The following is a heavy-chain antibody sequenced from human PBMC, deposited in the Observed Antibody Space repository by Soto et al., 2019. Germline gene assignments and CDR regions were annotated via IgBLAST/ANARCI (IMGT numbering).Heavy chain of an antibody. V-gene: IGHV4-31*03. CDR3: ARSVFP. CDR1: GGSISSGGYY. J-gene: IGHJ5*02. Sequence: QVQLQESGPGLVKPSQTLSLTCTVSGGSISSGGYYWNWIRQPPGKVLEWIGYSYYTGSTYYNPSLMSRVTISVDASKLQSSLKLSSVTAADTAVYYCARSVFPWGQGTLVTVSS. CDR2: SYYTGST.